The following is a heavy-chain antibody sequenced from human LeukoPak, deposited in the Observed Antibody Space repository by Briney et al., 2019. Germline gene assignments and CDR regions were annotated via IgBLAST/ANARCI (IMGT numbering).Heavy chain of an antibody. J-gene: IGHJ4*02. CDR1: GFTFNDYA. CDR2: VNWNGDNI. V-gene: IGHV3-20*04. Sequence: GGSLRLSCAASGFTFNDYAMSWVRHAPGKGLEWVSCVNWNGDNIVYADSVKGRFTIFRDNAKNSLYLQMNSLRAEDTAFYYCARDLRNLGVVADSPDYWGQGALVTVSS. D-gene: IGHD2-15*01. CDR3: ARDLRNLGVVADSPDY.